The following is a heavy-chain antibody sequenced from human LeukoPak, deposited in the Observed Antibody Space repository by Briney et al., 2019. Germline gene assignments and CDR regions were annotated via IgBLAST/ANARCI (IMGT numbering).Heavy chain of an antibody. Sequence: GGSLRLSCVASGFTFSNYWMHWVRQAPGKGLVWVSRITSDGTATTYADSVKGRFTISRDNAKNTLYLQMNSLRVGDTALYYCARGYNYANDFDSWGQGTLVSVSS. V-gene: IGHV3-74*01. D-gene: IGHD5-24*01. CDR2: ITSDGTAT. CDR3: ARGYNYANDFDS. J-gene: IGHJ4*02. CDR1: GFTFSNYW.